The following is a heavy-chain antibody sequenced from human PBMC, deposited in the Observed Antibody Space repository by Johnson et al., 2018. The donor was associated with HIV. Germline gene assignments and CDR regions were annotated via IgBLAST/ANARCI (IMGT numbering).Heavy chain of an antibody. J-gene: IGHJ3*02. Sequence: QVQLMESGGGVVQPGTSLRLSCTASGFTFSNYAMHWVRQAPGKGLEWVAVISYDGNNKYYADSGKGRFTISRDNYKNTLYLQMNSLKAEDTAFYYCAREGWESTMIQGAFDIWGQGTMVTVSS. CDR1: GFTFSNYA. CDR3: AREGWESTMIQGAFDI. D-gene: IGHD3-22*01. CDR2: ISYDGNNK. V-gene: IGHV3-30*04.